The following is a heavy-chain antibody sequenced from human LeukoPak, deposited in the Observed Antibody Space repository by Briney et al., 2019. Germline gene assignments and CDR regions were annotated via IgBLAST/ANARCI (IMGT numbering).Heavy chain of an antibody. V-gene: IGHV4-39*07. CDR2: INHSGST. J-gene: IGHJ5*02. CDR1: GASISSSHYC. CDR3: ARDIVVVPAALRAYNWFDP. D-gene: IGHD2-2*01. Sequence: PSETLSLTCTVSGASISSSHYCWGWIRQPPGKGLEWIGEINHSGSTNYNPSLKSRVTISVDTSKNQFSLKLSSVTAADTAVYYCARDIVVVPAALRAYNWFDPWGQGTLVTVSS.